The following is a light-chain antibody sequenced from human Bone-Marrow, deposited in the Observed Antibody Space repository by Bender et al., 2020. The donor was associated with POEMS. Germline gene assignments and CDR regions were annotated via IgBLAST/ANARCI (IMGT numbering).Light chain of an antibody. J-gene: IGLJ3*02. Sequence: QSALTQPASVSGSPGQSITISCTGTSRDIGGYYFVAWYQQHSGKAPKLIIYDVIKRPLGVSNRLSGSKSGNTASLTISGLQAEDEATYYCSSFTAIDTWVFGGGTKLTVL. V-gene: IGLV2-14*03. CDR3: SSFTAIDTWV. CDR1: SRDIGGYYF. CDR2: DVI.